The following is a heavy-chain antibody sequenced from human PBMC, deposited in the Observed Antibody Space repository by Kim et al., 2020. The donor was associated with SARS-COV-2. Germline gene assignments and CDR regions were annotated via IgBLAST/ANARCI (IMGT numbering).Heavy chain of an antibody. CDR1: GYTFTSYA. CDR2: INAGNGNT. Sequence: ASVKVSCKASGYTFTSYAMHWVRQAPGQRLEWMGWINAGNGNTKYSQKFQGRVTITRDTSASTAYMELSSLRSEDTAVYYCARGPLARITMVRGSSWFDPWGQGTLVTVSS. D-gene: IGHD3-10*01. J-gene: IGHJ5*02. CDR3: ARGPLARITMVRGSSWFDP. V-gene: IGHV1-3*01.